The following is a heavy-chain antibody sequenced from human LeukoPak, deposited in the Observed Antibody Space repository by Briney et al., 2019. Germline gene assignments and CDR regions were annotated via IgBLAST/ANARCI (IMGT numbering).Heavy chain of an antibody. J-gene: IGHJ5*02. CDR3: ARDPGSRYNWFDP. Sequence: SETLSLTCTVSGGSISSYYWSWIRQPPGKGLEWIGYIYYSGNTNYNPSLKSRVTISVDTSKNQFSLKLSSVTAADTAVYYCARDPGSRYNWFDPWGQGTLVTVSS. V-gene: IGHV4-59*01. CDR2: IYYSGNT. CDR1: GGSISSYY. D-gene: IGHD3-10*01.